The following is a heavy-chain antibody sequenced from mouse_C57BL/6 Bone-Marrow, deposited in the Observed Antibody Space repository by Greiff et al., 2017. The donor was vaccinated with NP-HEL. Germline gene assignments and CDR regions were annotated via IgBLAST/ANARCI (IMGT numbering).Heavy chain of an antibody. Sequence: EVKLMESGGDLVKPGGSLKLSCAASGFTFSSYGMSWVRQTPDKRLEWVATISSGGSYTYYPDSVKGRFTISRDNAKNTLYLQMSSLKSEDTAMYYCAREGPSTGTAWFAYWGQGTLVTVSA. CDR3: AREGPSTGTAWFAY. CDR1: GFTFSSYG. D-gene: IGHD4-1*02. CDR2: ISSGGSYT. V-gene: IGHV5-6*01. J-gene: IGHJ3*01.